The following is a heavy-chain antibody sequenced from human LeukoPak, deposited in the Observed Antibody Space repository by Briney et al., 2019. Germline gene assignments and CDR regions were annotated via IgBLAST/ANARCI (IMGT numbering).Heavy chain of an antibody. CDR2: IRSKAYGGTT. D-gene: IGHD1-26*01. CDR3: AKDRSGSYSQGLDY. V-gene: IGHV3-49*03. CDR1: GFTFGDYA. Sequence: GGSLRLSCTASGFTFGDYAMGWFRQAPGKGLEWVGFIRSKAYGGTTEYAASVKGRFTISRDDSKSIAYLQMNSLRAEDTAVYHCAKDRSGSYSQGLDYWGQGTLVTVSS. J-gene: IGHJ4*02.